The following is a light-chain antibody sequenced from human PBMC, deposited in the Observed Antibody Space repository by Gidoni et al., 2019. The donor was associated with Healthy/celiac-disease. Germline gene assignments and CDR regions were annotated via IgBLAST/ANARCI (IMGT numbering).Light chain of an antibody. CDR3: QSYDSSNFWV. V-gene: IGLV6-57*04. Sequence: NFMLTQPHSVAESPGKTVNISCTRSSGSIASNYVQWYQQHPGSAPTTVIYEDNQRPSGVPDPFSGSIDSSSNSASLTISGLKTEDEADYYCQSYDSSNFWVFGGGTKLTVL. CDR1: SGSIASNY. CDR2: EDN. J-gene: IGLJ3*02.